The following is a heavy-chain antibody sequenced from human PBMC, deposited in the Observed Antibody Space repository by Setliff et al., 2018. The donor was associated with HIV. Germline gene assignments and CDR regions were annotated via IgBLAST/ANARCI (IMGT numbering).Heavy chain of an antibody. V-gene: IGHV1-2*02. CDR3: GRSETRDSRGLYY. CDR2: IYPNTGGT. D-gene: IGHD3-22*01. Sequence: ASVKVSCKASGYTFTEYYIHWVRQAPGQGLEWVGWIYPNTGGTNYAQKFQGRVTMTRDTSANTAYMELRSLRSDDTAVYYCGRSETRDSRGLYYWGQGTLVTVSS. CDR1: GYTFTEYY. J-gene: IGHJ4*02.